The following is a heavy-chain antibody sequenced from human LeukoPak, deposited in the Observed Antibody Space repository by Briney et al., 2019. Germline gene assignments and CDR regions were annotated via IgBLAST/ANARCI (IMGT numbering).Heavy chain of an antibody. CDR3: ARTRIYCSGGSCYSVFDP. CDR2: INHSGST. V-gene: IGHV4-34*01. CDR1: GGSFSGYY. J-gene: IGHJ5*02. D-gene: IGHD2-15*01. Sequence: KPSETLSLTCAVYGGSFSGYYWSWIRQPPGKGLEWIGEINHSGSTNYNPSLKSRVTISVDTSKNQFSLKLSSVTAADTAVYYCARTRIYCSGGSCYSVFDPWGQGTLVTVSS.